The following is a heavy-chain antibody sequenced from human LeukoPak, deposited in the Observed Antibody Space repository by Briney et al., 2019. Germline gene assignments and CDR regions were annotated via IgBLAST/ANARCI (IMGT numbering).Heavy chain of an antibody. J-gene: IGHJ4*02. CDR3: AREVRGVKVDY. CDR1: GFTFSSYG. CDR2: ISYDGSNK. Sequence: PGGSLRPSCAASGFTFSSYGMHWVRQAPGKGLEWVAVISYDGSNKYYADSVKGRFTISRDNSKNTLYLQMNSLRAEDTAVYYCAREVRGVKVDYWGQGTLVTVSS. V-gene: IGHV3-30*03. D-gene: IGHD3-10*01.